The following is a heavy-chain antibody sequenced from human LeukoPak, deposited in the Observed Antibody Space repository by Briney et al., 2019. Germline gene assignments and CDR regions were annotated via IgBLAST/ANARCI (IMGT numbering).Heavy chain of an antibody. V-gene: IGHV3-66*01. D-gene: IGHD5-24*01. CDR1: GFTVSSNY. CDR3: ARDRTGQQLISRTEYYYMDV. J-gene: IGHJ6*03. CDR2: IYSGGST. Sequence: GGSLRLSYAASGFTVSSNYMSWVRQAPGKGLEWVSIIYSGGSTYYADSVKGRFTIPRDNSKNTLYLQMNSLRAEDTAVYYCARDRTGQQLISRTEYYYMDVWGKGTTVTISS.